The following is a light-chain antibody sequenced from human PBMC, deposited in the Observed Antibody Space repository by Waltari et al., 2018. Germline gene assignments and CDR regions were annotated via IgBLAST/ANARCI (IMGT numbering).Light chain of an antibody. CDR2: DSS. V-gene: IGKV3-20*01. CDR1: QNITNNY. Sequence: EVILTQSPDTLSLSPGARATLSCRASQNITNNYLGWYQQKPGLAPRLLIYDSSSRATGVPDRFSGSGSGTDFTLTIGRLEPEDYAVYYCQQYENSPLTFGGGTQVETK. J-gene: IGKJ4*01. CDR3: QQYENSPLT.